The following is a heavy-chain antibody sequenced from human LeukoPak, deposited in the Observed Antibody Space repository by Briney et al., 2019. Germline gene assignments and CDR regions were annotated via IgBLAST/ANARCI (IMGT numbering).Heavy chain of an antibody. J-gene: IGHJ5*02. CDR1: GSTFTGYY. Sequence: GASVKVSCKASGSTFTGYYMHWVRQAPGQGLEWMGWINPNSGGTNYAQKFQGRVTMTRDTSISTAYMELSRLRSDDTAVYYCARGPLSPRQAWVLRENWFDPWGQGTLVTVSS. D-gene: IGHD1-26*01. V-gene: IGHV1-2*02. CDR3: ARGPLSPRQAWVLRENWFDP. CDR2: INPNSGGT.